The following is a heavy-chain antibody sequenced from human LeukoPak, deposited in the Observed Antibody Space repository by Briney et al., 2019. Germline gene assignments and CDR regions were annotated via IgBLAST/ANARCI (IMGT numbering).Heavy chain of an antibody. V-gene: IGHV4-39*01. CDR1: GGSISSSSYY. Sequence: SETLSLTCTVSGGSISSSSYYWGWIRQPPGKGLEWIGSIYYSGSTYYNPSLKSRVTISVDTSKNQFSLKLSSVTAADTAVYYCASLMLAAAAPSPSEEGGTSDYWGQGTLVTVSS. J-gene: IGHJ4*02. CDR2: IYYSGST. D-gene: IGHD6-13*01. CDR3: ASLMLAAAAPSPSEEGGTSDY.